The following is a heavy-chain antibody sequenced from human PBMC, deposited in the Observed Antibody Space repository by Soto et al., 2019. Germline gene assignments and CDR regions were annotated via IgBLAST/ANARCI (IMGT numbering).Heavy chain of an antibody. CDR2: IYYSGST. Sequence: PSETLSLTCTVSGGSISSGGYYWSWIRQHPGKGLEWIGYIYYSGSTYYNPSLKSRVTISVDTSKNQFSLKLSSVTAADTAVYYCARAMVRGVIMGLIGNYYYGMDVWGQGTTVTVSS. J-gene: IGHJ6*02. CDR1: GGSISSGGYY. CDR3: ARAMVRGVIMGLIGNYYYGMDV. D-gene: IGHD3-10*01. V-gene: IGHV4-31*03.